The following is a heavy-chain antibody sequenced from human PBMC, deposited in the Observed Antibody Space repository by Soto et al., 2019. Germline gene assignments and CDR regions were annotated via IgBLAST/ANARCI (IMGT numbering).Heavy chain of an antibody. CDR2: IIPILGIA. J-gene: IGHJ4*02. D-gene: IGHD6-19*01. Sequence: SVKVASKASGGTFCIYTISWLRQTPGQGLEWMGRIIPILGIANYAQKFQGRVTITADKSTSTAYMELSSLRSEDTVVYYCARSLEEQSLDWCQETLATVSA. V-gene: IGHV1-69*02. CDR3: ARSLEEQSLD. CDR1: GGTFCIYT.